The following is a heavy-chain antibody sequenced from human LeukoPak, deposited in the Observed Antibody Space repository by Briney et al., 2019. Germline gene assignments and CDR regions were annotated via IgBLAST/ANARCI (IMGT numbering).Heavy chain of an antibody. D-gene: IGHD2-15*01. J-gene: IGHJ4*02. V-gene: IGHV3-11*04. Sequence: GGSLRLSCAASGFTFSDYYMSWIRQAPGKGLEWVSYISSSGSTIYYADSVKGRFTISRDNAKNSLYLQMDSLRAEDTALYYCAKRYCSGSSCYYDYWGQGTLVTVSS. CDR3: AKRYCSGSSCYYDY. CDR1: GFTFSDYY. CDR2: ISSSGSTI.